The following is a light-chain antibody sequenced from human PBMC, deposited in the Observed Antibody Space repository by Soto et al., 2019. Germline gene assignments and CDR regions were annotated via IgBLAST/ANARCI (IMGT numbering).Light chain of an antibody. CDR2: LNSDGSH. J-gene: IGLJ2*01. CDR3: QTLGTGIHG. V-gene: IGLV4-69*01. CDR1: SGHSTYT. Sequence: QPVLTQSPSASASLGASVKLTCTLNSGHSTYTIAWHQQQPEKGPRFLMRLNSDGSHTTGDGIPDRFSGSSSGAERYLTIASLQSDDAADYSCQTLGTGIHGFGGGTKLTV.